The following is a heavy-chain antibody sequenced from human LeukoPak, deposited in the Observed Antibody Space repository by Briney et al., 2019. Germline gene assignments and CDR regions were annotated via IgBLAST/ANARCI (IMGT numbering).Heavy chain of an antibody. J-gene: IGHJ6*03. Sequence: SETRSLTCTVSGGSISSYYGSWIRQPAGKGPEWTGYIYYSGSANYNPSLKSRVTISVDTSKNQFSLKLSTVTAADTAVYYCARGLDSTNYYYMDVWGKGTTVTISS. CDR1: GGSISSYY. V-gene: IGHV4-59*01. CDR3: ARGLDSTNYYYMDV. CDR2: IYYSGSA.